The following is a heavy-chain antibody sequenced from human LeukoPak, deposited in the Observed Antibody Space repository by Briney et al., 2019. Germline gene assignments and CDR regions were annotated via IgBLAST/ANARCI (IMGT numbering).Heavy chain of an antibody. CDR2: INPSGGST. J-gene: IGHJ6*02. CDR3: ARAPLWEMAGTEYYYYCGMDV. V-gene: IGHV1-46*01. Sequence: ASVKVSCKASGYTFTSYYMHWVRQAPGQGLEWMGIINPSGGSTSYAQKFQGRVTMTTDTSTSTAYMELRSLRSDDTAVYYCARAPLWEMAGTEYYYYCGMDVWGQGTTVTVSS. D-gene: IGHD6-19*01. CDR1: GYTFTSYY.